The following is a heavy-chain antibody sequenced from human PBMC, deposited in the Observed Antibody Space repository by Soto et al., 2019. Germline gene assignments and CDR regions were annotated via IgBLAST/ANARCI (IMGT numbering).Heavy chain of an antibody. CDR2: IYYTGST. J-gene: IGHJ3*02. CDR3: ARGRSGDYWDTLDI. D-gene: IGHD3-22*01. Sequence: QVQLQESGPGLVKPSETLSLTCTVSGDSINKYYWSWIRQTPGTGLEWIGYIYYTGSTKYSPSLQSRVSMSVDTSKTRFSLNLSSVTAADTATYYCARGRSGDYWDTLDIWGQGTMVTVSS. V-gene: IGHV4-59*13. CDR1: GDSINKYY.